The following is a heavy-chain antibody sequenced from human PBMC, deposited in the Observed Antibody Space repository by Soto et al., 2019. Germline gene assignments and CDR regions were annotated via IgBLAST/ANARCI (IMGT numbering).Heavy chain of an antibody. CDR1: GDSVSSNSAA. V-gene: IGHV6-1*01. J-gene: IGHJ6*02. Sequence: SQTLSLTCAISGDSVSSNSAAWNCIRQSPSRGLEWLGRTYYRSKWYNDYAVSVKSRITINPDTSKNQFSLQLNSVTPEDTAVYSCARELALGGLQCFDWLYDQVDYCMDVWGQGTTVTVSS. CDR3: ARELALGGLQCFDWLYDQVDYCMDV. D-gene: IGHD3-9*01. CDR2: TYYRSKWYN.